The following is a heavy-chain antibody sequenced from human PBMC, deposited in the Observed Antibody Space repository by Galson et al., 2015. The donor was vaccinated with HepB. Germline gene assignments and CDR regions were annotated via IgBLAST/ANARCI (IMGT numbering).Heavy chain of an antibody. V-gene: IGHV3-73*01. D-gene: IGHD6-19*01. J-gene: IGHJ4*02. CDR1: GFTFSGYA. CDR3: TRMGDLSGYSSL. CDR2: IGSKANSYAK. Sequence: SLRLSCAASGFTFSGYAIHWVRQASGRGLEWIGRIGSKANSYAKAYVASVRGRFTISRDDSKNTAFLQLNSLKTDDTAVYYCTRMGDLSGYSSLWGQGTLVTVSS.